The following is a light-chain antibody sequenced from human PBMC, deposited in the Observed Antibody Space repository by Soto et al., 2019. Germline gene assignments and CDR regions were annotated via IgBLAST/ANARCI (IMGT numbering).Light chain of an antibody. CDR2: GAS. Sequence: EIMLTQSPGTLSLSPGERATLSCRASQSVSSSFLAWYQQKPGQAPRLLIYGASIRATGIPDRFSGSGSGKYFPPTTNRLAPEYFAIYLCQKYDPSLWTFGQGTKVKMK. J-gene: IGKJ1*01. CDR3: QKYDPSLWT. V-gene: IGKV3-20*01. CDR1: QSVSSSF.